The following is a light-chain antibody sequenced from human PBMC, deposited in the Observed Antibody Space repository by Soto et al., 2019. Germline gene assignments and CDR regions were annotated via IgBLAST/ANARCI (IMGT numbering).Light chain of an antibody. CDR2: AAS. Sequence: DIPMTQSPSSLSASVGDRVTMTCRASQGISNSLAWYQQKPGKAPEPLIYAASSLQSGVPSKFSGSGSGTDFTLTISSLQPEDIATYYCQQYKSYPVTFGGGTKVEIK. CDR1: QGISNS. V-gene: IGKV1-16*02. J-gene: IGKJ4*01. CDR3: QQYKSYPVT.